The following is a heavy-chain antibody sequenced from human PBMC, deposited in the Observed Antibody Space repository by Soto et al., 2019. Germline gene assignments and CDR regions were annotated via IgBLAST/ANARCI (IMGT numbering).Heavy chain of an antibody. Sequence: VKVSCKTSGFTFTSSAVKWVRQARGQRLGGIGWIVVGSGNTNYAQKFQERVTITRDMSTSTAYMELSSLRSDHTALYYSASLSRSYSSAAGGAFDIWGQGTMDTVSS. V-gene: IGHV1-58*01. CDR2: IVVGSGNT. CDR3: ASLSRSYSSAAGGAFDI. J-gene: IGHJ3*02. D-gene: IGHD6-25*01. CDR1: GFTFTSSA.